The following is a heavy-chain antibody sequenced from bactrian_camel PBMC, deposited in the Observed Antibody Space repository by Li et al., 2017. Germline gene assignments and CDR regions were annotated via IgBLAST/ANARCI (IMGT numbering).Heavy chain of an antibody. V-gene: IGHV3S31*01. CDR3: APDPRGSAY. J-gene: IGHJ4*01. Sequence: VQLVESGGGLVQPGGSLRLSCEASGFTFSSYGMSWVRQAPGKGLEWVSGIDKSGGYTDVAVSVKGRFTISRDNAKNTLYLQMNSLEIEDSAVYHCAPDPRGSAYWGQGTQVTVS. D-gene: IGHD3*01. CDR1: GFTFSSYG. CDR2: IDKSGGYT.